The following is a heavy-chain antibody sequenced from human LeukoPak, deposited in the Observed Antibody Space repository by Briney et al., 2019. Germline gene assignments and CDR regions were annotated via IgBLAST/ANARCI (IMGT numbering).Heavy chain of an antibody. CDR2: IDYSGST. CDR3: GSLGYYYYYMDV. Sequence: SETLSLTCTVSGGSISSYYWSWIRQPPGKGLEWIGSIDYSGSTYYNPSLKNRVTISVDTSKNQFSLKLITVTAADNTVDYCGSLGYYYYYMDVWGKGTTVTISS. V-gene: IGHV4-59*05. D-gene: IGHD3-10*01. CDR1: GGSISSYY. J-gene: IGHJ6*03.